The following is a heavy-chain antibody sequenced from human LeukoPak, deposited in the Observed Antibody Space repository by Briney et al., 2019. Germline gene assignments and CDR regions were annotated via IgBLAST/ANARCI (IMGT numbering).Heavy chain of an antibody. CDR2: ISSSSSYI. CDR1: GFTFSSYS. CDR3: ARDLDSSGWSW. Sequence: GGSLRLSCAASGFTFSSYSMNWVRRAPGKGLEWVSSISSSSSYIYYADSVKGRFTISRDNAKNSLYLQMNSLRAEDTAVYYCARDLDSSGWSWWGQGTLVTVSS. V-gene: IGHV3-21*01. D-gene: IGHD6-19*01. J-gene: IGHJ4*02.